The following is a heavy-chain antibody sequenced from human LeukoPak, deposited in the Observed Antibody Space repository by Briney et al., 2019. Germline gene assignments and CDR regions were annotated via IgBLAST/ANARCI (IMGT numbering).Heavy chain of an antibody. CDR3: ARGGTITMVRGVINLDY. D-gene: IGHD3-10*01. V-gene: IGHV1-18*01. CDR1: GYTFTSYG. J-gene: IGHJ4*02. CDR2: ISAYNGNT. Sequence: ASVKVSCKASGYTFTSYGISWVRQAPGQGLEWMGWISAYNGNTNYAQKLQGRVTMTTDTSTSTAYMELRSLRSDDTAVYYCARGGTITMVRGVINLDYWGQGTLVTVSS.